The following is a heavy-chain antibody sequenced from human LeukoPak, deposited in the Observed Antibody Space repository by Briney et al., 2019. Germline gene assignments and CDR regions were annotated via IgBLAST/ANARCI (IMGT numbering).Heavy chain of an antibody. CDR3: ATHAEGSYFES. CDR1: GGSISTSRYY. Sequence: SGTLSLTCSVSGGSISTSRYYWGWIRQSPGNGLEWVGSIYYFGGVYYRPSLLSRATVSIDTSKNEVSLKLTSVTATDTGTYCATHAEGSYFESWGQGTLVTVSS. CDR2: IYYFGGV. J-gene: IGHJ4*02. D-gene: IGHD3-10*01. V-gene: IGHV4-39*01.